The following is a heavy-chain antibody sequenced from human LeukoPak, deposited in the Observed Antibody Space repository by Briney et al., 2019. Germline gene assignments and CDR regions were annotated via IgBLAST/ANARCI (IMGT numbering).Heavy chain of an antibody. CDR1: GYTFTSYY. CDR2: INPSGGST. V-gene: IGHV1-46*01. J-gene: IGHJ4*02. D-gene: IGHD2-15*01. Sequence: GASVKVSCKASGYTFTSYYMHWVRQAPGQGLEWMGIINPSGGSTSYAQKFQGRVTVTRDTSTSTVYMELSSLRSEDTAVYYCARGYCSGGSCYTIDFWGLGTLVTVSS. CDR3: ARGYCSGGSCYTIDF.